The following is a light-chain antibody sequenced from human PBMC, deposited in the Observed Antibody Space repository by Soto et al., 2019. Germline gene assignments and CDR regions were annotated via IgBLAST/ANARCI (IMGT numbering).Light chain of an antibody. J-gene: IGLJ1*01. Sequence: QSVLTQPASVSGSPGQSITISCTGTSSDVGGYKYVSWYQQYPGKAPKLMIYDVSNRPSGVSNRFSGSKSGNTASLTISGLQAEDEADYYCSSYTSSSSDVFGTGTQLTVL. V-gene: IGLV2-14*03. CDR3: SSYTSSSSDV. CDR2: DVS. CDR1: SSDVGGYKY.